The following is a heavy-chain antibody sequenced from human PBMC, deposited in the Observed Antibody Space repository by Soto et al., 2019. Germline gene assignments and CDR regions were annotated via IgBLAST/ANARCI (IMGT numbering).Heavy chain of an antibody. D-gene: IGHD3-9*01. Sequence: GTLTLTFAVDGGSFIGYYWSGIRQPPGKGLEWIGEINHSGSTNYNPSLKSRVTISVDTSKNQCSLKLSSLTAADTAVYYCARVDWFEYGYGIRDDAFDIWGQGTMVTVSS. CDR3: ARVDWFEYGYGIRDDAFDI. V-gene: IGHV4-34*01. J-gene: IGHJ3*02. CDR2: INHSGST. CDR1: GGSFIGYY.